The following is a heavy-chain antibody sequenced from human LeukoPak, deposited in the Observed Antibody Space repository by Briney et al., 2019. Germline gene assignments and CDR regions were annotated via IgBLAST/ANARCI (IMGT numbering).Heavy chain of an antibody. J-gene: IGHJ4*02. V-gene: IGHV4-4*07. Sequence: SSETLSLTCTVSGGSITSYYWTYIRQPAGKGLEWIGRIHSSGGTNYSPSLKSRVTMSLDTSKNQFSLNLSSVTAADTAIYYCAREFSWTSIAARVFDSWGQGTLVTVSS. D-gene: IGHD6-6*01. CDR3: AREFSWTSIAARVFDS. CDR1: GGSITSYY. CDR2: IHSSGGT.